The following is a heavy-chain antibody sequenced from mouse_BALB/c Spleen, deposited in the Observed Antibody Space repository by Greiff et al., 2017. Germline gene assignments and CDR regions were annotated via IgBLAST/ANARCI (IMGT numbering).Heavy chain of an antibody. CDR3: VRGSDRYYAMDY. CDR2: IWTGGGT. CDR1: GFSLTSYD. V-gene: IGHV2-9-2*01. J-gene: IGHJ4*01. D-gene: IGHD2-14*01. Sequence: VMLVESGPGLVAPSQSLSITCTVSGFSLTSYDISWIRQPPGKGLEWLGVIWTGGGTNYNSAFMSRLSISKDNSKSQVFLKMNSLQTDDTAIYYCVRGSDRYYAMDYWGQGTSVTVSS.